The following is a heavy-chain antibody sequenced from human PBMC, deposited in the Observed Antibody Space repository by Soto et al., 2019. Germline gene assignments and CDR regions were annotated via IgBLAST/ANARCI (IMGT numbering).Heavy chain of an antibody. V-gene: IGHV3-21*01. J-gene: IGHJ4*02. D-gene: IGHD1-26*01. CDR3: ARDISGSYFVAYFDY. CDR2: IFSSTSYI. CDR1: GFTFSSYT. Sequence: GGSLRLSCAASGFTFSSYTMNWVRQAPGRGLEWVSSIFSSTSYIYYADSVKGRFTISRDDAKNSLYLQMNSLRAEDTAVYYCARDISGSYFVAYFDYWGQGTLVTVSS.